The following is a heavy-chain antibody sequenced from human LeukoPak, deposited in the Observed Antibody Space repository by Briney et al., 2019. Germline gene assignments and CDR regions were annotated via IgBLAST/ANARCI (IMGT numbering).Heavy chain of an antibody. CDR2: IWYDGSNK. CDR1: GFTFSSYG. Sequence: PGGSLRLSCAASGFTFSSYGMHWVRQAPGKGLEWVAVIWYDGSNKYYADSVKGRFTISRDNSKNTLYLQMNSLRAEDTAVYYCARDRFQYDSSGYSRYYYYYGMDVWGQGTTVTVSS. J-gene: IGHJ6*02. D-gene: IGHD3-22*01. V-gene: IGHV3-33*01. CDR3: ARDRFQYDSSGYSRYYYYYGMDV.